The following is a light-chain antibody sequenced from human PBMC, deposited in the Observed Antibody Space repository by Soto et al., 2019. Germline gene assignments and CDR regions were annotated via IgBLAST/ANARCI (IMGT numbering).Light chain of an antibody. V-gene: IGLV2-23*02. J-gene: IGLJ3*02. CDR3: CSSVGGPIWV. CDR2: EVN. CDR1: SSDVGSYKR. Sequence: QSALTQPASVSGSPGQSITISCTGTSSDVGSYKRVSWYQQHPGKARTLMIYEVNKRPSGVSNRISGSKSGNTASLTISGLQAEDEADYYCCSSVGGPIWVFGGGTKLTVL.